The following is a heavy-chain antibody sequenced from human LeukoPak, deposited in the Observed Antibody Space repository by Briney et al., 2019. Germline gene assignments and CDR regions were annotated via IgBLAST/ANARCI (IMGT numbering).Heavy chain of an antibody. V-gene: IGHV4-34*01. CDR3: ARLTLYPFRRAFDI. D-gene: IGHD2/OR15-2a*01. J-gene: IGHJ3*02. CDR2: INHSGST. CDR1: GGSFSGYY. Sequence: SETLSLTCAVYGGSFSGYYWSWIRQPPGKGLEWIGEINHSGSTNYNPSLKSRVTISVDTSKNQFSLKLSSVTAADTAVYYCARLTLYPFRRAFDIWGQGTMVTVSS.